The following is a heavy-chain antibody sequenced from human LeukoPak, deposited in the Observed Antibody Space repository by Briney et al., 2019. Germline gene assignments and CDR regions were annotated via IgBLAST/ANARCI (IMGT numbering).Heavy chain of an antibody. V-gene: IGHV4-31*03. CDR1: GGSISSGGYY. D-gene: IGHD2-15*01. CDR2: IYYSGST. Sequence: SETLSLTCTVSGGSISSGGYYWSWIRQHPGKGLEWIGYIYYSGSTYYNPSLKSRVTISVDTSKNQFSLKLSSVTAADTAVYYCAREGYCSGGSCSHHAFDIWGQGTMVTVSS. CDR3: AREGYCSGGSCSHHAFDI. J-gene: IGHJ3*02.